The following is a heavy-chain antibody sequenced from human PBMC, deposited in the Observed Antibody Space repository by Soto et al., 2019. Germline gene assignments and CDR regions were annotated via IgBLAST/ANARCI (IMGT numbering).Heavy chain of an antibody. CDR1: GDSISTADYY. V-gene: IGHV4-30-4*01. J-gene: IGHJ4*02. CDR3: ARGIYSTSSFFDS. Sequence: SSETCPLTCTVSGDSISTADYYWNWIRQPPGKGLEWIGYIYYSGNTYYIPSLKSRVTISVDTSKNQISLKLNSVTAADTAVYYCARGIYSTSSFFDSWGQGTLVTVSS. CDR2: IYYSGNT. D-gene: IGHD6-6*01.